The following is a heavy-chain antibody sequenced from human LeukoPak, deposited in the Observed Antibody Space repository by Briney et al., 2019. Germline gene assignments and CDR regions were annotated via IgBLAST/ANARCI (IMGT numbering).Heavy chain of an antibody. J-gene: IGHJ4*02. CDR3: ARVVGYYYDSTGTYFDY. V-gene: IGHV3-23*01. Sequence: GRSLRLSCAASGFTFRTFAMSWVRQAPGKGLECVSVISAGGGNTYYADSVKGRFTISRDNAENSLYLQMNSLRAEDTAVYYCARVVGYYYDSTGTYFDYWGQGTLVTVSS. CDR1: GFTFRTFA. CDR2: ISAGGGNT. D-gene: IGHD3-22*01.